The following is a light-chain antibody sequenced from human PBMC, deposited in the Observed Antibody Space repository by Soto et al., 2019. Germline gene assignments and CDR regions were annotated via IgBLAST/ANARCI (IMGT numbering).Light chain of an antibody. Sequence: EIVLTQSPGTLSLSPGERATLSCRASQSVSSNYLAWYQQKPGQAPRLLIYGASSRATVIPDRFSGSGSGTDFTLTISRLEPEDFAVYYCQHYGRSAYTFGQGTTLAIK. CDR1: QSVSSNY. CDR3: QHYGRSAYT. V-gene: IGKV3-20*01. J-gene: IGKJ2*01. CDR2: GAS.